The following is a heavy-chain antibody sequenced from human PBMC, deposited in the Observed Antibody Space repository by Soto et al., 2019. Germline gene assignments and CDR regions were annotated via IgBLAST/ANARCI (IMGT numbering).Heavy chain of an antibody. CDR2: IIPILGIA. V-gene: IGHV1-69*02. J-gene: IGHJ6*02. CDR1: GGTFSSYT. CDR3: ARGNYGSGSSPYYYYGMDV. D-gene: IGHD3-10*01. Sequence: QVQLVQSGAEVKKPGSSVKVSCKASGGTFSSYTISWVRQAPGQGLEWMGRIIPILGIANYAQKFQGRVTITADKSTSTAYMELSSLRSEDTAVYYCARGNYGSGSSPYYYYGMDVWGQGTTVTVSS.